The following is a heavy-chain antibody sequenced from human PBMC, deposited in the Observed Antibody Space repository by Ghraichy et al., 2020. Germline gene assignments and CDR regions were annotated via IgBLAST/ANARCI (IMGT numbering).Heavy chain of an antibody. CDR2: IYYSGTT. D-gene: IGHD2-21*01. Sequence: SETLSLTCTVSGGSISGRSSYWGWVRQPPGKGLEWIGSIYYSGTTYYNPSLKSRVTMSADTFKNQFSLNLRSVTAADTAVYYCAEHYCDRITCLDTFGMWGQGTMVTVSS. CDR3: AEHYCDRITCLDTFGM. CDR1: GGSISGRSSY. J-gene: IGHJ3*01. V-gene: IGHV4-39*01.